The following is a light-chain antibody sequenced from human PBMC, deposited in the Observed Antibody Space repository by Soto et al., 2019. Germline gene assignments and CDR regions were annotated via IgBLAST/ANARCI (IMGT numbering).Light chain of an antibody. V-gene: IGKV3-11*01. CDR1: QSVSRY. J-gene: IGKJ3*01. CDR2: DAS. Sequence: EIVLTQSPATLSLSPGERATLSCRASQSVSRYLAWYQQKRGQAPRLLIYDASNRATGIPARFSGSGSGTDFTLTISSLEPEDFAVYYCQQRSNWQFSFGPGTKVDIK. CDR3: QQRSNWQFS.